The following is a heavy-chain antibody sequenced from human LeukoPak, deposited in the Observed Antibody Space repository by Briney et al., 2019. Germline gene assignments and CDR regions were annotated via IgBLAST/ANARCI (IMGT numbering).Heavy chain of an antibody. CDR1: GGSLSTHH. CDR3: ARGYDSSAYYPFDY. CDR2: ISDSGST. J-gene: IGHJ4*02. Sequence: SETLSLTCVVSGGSLSTHHWSWIRQSPGRGLEWIGYISDSGSTNYNPSLKSRVTISVDTSKNQFSLMLSSVTAADTAVYYCARGYDSSAYYPFDYWGQGTLVTVSS. D-gene: IGHD3-22*01. V-gene: IGHV4-59*11.